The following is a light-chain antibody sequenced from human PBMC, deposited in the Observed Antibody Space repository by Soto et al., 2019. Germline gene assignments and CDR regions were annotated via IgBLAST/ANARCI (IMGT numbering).Light chain of an antibody. Sequence: QSVLTQPPSASGTPGQKVTISCSGSNSNVGDNTVNWYQQLPGAAPKLLIYSHNQRPSGVPDRFSGSKSGTSASLAISGLQSEDVADYYCAAWDDSLNGPVFGGGTKLTVL. CDR3: AAWDDSLNGPV. CDR2: SHN. J-gene: IGLJ2*01. V-gene: IGLV1-44*01. CDR1: NSNVGDNT.